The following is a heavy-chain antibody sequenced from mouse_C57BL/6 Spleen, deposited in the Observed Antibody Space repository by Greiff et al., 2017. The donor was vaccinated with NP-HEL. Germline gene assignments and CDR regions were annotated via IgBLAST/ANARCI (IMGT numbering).Heavy chain of an antibody. Sequence: VKLMESGPGLVAPAQSLSITCTVSGFSLTSYGVHWVRQPPGKGLEWLVVIWSDGSTTYNSAPKSRLSISKDNSKSQVLLKMNSRQTDDTAMYYWAKHKGAYYGNCRAMDYWGQGTSVTVSS. CDR2: IWSDGST. J-gene: IGHJ4*01. V-gene: IGHV2-6-1*01. D-gene: IGHD2-10*01. CDR1: GFSLTSYG. CDR3: AKHKGAYYGNCRAMDY.